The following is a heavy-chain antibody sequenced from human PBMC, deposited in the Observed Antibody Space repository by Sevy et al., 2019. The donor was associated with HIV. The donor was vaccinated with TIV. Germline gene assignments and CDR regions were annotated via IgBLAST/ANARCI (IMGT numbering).Heavy chain of an antibody. V-gene: IGHV3-23*01. Sequence: GGCLRLSCVASGFSFRFSSYAMGWVRQAPGKGIEWVSGISAGGGSTYYADSVKGRFSISRDNSKNTLLLQMNSLRAEYTAVYYCGIDPDGDYVGAFDMWGQGTPVTVSS. CDR3: GIDPDGDYVGAFDM. J-gene: IGHJ3*02. D-gene: IGHD4-17*01. CDR2: ISAGGGST. CDR1: GFSFRFSSYA.